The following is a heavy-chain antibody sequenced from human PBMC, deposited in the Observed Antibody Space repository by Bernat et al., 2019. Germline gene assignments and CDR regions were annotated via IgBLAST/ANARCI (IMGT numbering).Heavy chain of an antibody. CDR2: ISGSGGST. V-gene: IGHV3-23*04. J-gene: IGHJ4*02. Sequence: EVQLVESGGGWVQPGGSLRLSCAASGFTFSSYAMSWVRQAPGKGLQWVSAISGSGGSTYYADSVKGRFTISRDNSKNTLYLQMNSLRAEDTAVYYCAKVLVGIFGVDYWGQGTLVTVSS. CDR1: GFTFSSYA. CDR3: AKVLVGIFGVDY. D-gene: IGHD2-15*01.